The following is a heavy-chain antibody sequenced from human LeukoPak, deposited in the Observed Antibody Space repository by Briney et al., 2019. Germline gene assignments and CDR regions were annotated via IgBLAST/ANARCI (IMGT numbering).Heavy chain of an antibody. CDR1: GFTFSSYA. D-gene: IGHD6-19*01. CDR2: ISYDGGNK. V-gene: IGHV3-30*04. J-gene: IGHJ5*02. CDR3: ARERLAEQWPPSRGDNWFDP. Sequence: GRSLRLSCAASGFTFSSYAMHWVRQAPGKGLEWVAVISYDGGNKYYADSVKGRFTISRDNSKNTLYLQMNSLRAEDTAMYYCARERLAEQWPPSRGDNWFDPWGQGTLVTVSS.